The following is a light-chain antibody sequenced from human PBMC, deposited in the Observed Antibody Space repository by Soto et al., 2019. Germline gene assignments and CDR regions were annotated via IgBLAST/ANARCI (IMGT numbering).Light chain of an antibody. CDR2: DVS. J-gene: IGLJ2*01. CDR3: SSYTSSSTLMV. Sequence: QSAVTQPASVSGSPGQSITISCTGTSSDDGGYNYVSWYQQHPGKAPKLMIYDVSNRPSGVSNRFSGSKSGNTASLTISGLQAEDEADYYCSSYTSSSTLMVFGGGTKLTVL. V-gene: IGLV2-14*01. CDR1: SSDDGGYNY.